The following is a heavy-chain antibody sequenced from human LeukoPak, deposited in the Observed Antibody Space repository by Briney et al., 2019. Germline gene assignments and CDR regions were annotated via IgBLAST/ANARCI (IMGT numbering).Heavy chain of an antibody. V-gene: IGHV3-30-3*01. J-gene: IGHJ6*03. Sequence: PGGSLRPSCAASGFTFSSYAMHWVRQAPGKGLEWVAVISYDGSNKYYADSVKGRFTISRDNSKNTLYLQMNSLRAEDTAVYFCARLLATWDYYYMDVWGKGTTVTVSS. CDR3: ARLLATWDYYYMDV. CDR2: ISYDGSNK. D-gene: IGHD3-3*02. CDR1: GFTFSSYA.